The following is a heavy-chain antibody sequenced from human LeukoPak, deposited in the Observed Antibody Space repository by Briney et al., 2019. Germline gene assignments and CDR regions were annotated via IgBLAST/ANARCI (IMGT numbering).Heavy chain of an antibody. CDR2: ISGTATST. J-gene: IGHJ4*02. CDR3: AKDTAVDYYYDSSGYSGVDY. V-gene: IGHV3-23*01. D-gene: IGHD3-22*01. Sequence: GGSLRLSCAASGFTFSTYAMSWVRQAPGKGLEWVSTISGTATSTYYADSVKGRFTTSRDNSKNTLYLQMNSLRAEDTAVYYCAKDTAVDYYYDSSGYSGVDYWGQGTLVTVSS. CDR1: GFTFSTYA.